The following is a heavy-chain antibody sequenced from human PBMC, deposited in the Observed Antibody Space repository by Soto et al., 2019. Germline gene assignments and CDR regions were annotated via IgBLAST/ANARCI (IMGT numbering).Heavy chain of an antibody. D-gene: IGHD3-22*01. CDR1: GGTFSSYV. CDR3: ASSYYYDGPGFYFANYYYAMDV. CDR2: IIPLFATA. J-gene: IGHJ6*02. V-gene: IGHV1-69*13. Sequence: SVKVSCKASGGTFSSYVISWVRQAPGQGLEWMGGIIPLFATADYAQNFQGRVTITADDSTSTAYMELSSLRSEDTALYYCASSYYYDGPGFYFANYYYAMDVWGHGTTVTFSS.